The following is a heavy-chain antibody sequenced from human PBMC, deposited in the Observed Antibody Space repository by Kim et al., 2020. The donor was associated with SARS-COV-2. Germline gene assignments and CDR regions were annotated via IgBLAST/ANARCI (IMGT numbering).Heavy chain of an antibody. Sequence: GGSLRLSCAASGFTFSDHYMDWVRQAPGKGLEWVGRIRNKANRYTTEYAASVKNRFIISRDDSKNSVYLHMNSLKIEDAAVYYCVRRSLRGIDGLDVWG. J-gene: IGHJ6*02. CDR2: IRNKANRYTT. CDR3: VRRSLRGIDGLDV. V-gene: IGHV3-72*01. CDR1: GFTFSDHY. D-gene: IGHD6-25*01.